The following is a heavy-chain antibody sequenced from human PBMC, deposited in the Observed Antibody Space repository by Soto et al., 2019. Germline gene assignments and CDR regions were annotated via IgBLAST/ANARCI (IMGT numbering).Heavy chain of an antibody. CDR3: AREEMRPDGDYGYYYYYYGMDV. J-gene: IGHJ6*02. Sequence: QVQLVQSGAEVKKPGASVKVSCKASGYTFTGYYMHWVRQAPGQGLEWMGWINPNSGGTNYAQKWQGRVTMNSDTSSSTAYMELRRLRSDDTAVYYCAREEMRPDGDYGYYYYYYGMDVWGQGTTVTGSS. CDR2: INPNSGGT. V-gene: IGHV1-2*02. CDR1: GYTFTGYY. D-gene: IGHD4-17*01.